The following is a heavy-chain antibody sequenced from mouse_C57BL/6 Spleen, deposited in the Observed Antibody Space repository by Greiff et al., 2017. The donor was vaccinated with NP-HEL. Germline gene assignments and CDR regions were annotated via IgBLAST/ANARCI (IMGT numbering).Heavy chain of an antibody. CDR2: IDPEDGDT. J-gene: IGHJ2*01. V-gene: IGHV14-1*01. CDR1: GFNIKDYY. CDR3: TSGRFPYYVDY. Sequence: EVQLQQSGAELVRPGASVKLSCTASGFNIKDYYMHWVKQRPEPGLEWIGRIDPEDGDTEYAPKFQGKATMTADTSSNTAYLQLSSLTSEDTAVLYCTSGRFPYYVDYWGQGTTLTVAS.